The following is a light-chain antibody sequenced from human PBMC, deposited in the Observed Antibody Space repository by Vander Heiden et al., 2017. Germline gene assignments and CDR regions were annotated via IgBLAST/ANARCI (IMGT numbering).Light chain of an antibody. CDR3: QSYDSSLSGYVV. J-gene: IGLJ2*01. CDR2: GNS. V-gene: IGLV1-40*01. CDR1: SSNIGPGYD. Sequence: QSLPTQPPSVSGAPGPSGTIPGTGSSSNIGPGYDVHWYQPLPGTAPKLLIYGNSNRPSGVPDRFSGSKSGTSASLAITGLQAEDEADYYCQSYDSSLSGYVVFGGGTKLTVL.